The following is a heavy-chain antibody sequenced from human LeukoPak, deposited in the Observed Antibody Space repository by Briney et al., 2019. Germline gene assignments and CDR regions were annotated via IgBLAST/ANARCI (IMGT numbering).Heavy chain of an antibody. CDR1: GYTFTGYY. Sequence: ASVKVSCKASGYTFTGYYMHWVRQAPGQGLEGMGWINPNSGGTNYAQKFQGRVTMTRDTSISTAYMELSRLRSDDTAVYYCARTPGYSDYDPFDYWGQGTLVTVSS. V-gene: IGHV1-2*02. D-gene: IGHD5-12*01. CDR2: INPNSGGT. J-gene: IGHJ4*02. CDR3: ARTPGYSDYDPFDY.